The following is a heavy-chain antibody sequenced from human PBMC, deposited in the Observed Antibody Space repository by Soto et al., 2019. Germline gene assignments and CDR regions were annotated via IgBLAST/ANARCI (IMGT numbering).Heavy chain of an antibody. CDR2: ISYDGSNK. CDR3: AKGEQWLGRNFWYY. CDR1: GFTFSSYG. D-gene: IGHD6-19*01. J-gene: IGHJ4*02. Sequence: QVQLVESGGGVVQPGRSLRLSCAASGFTFSSYGMHWVRQAPGKGLEWVAVISYDGSNKYYADSVKGRFTISRDNSKNTLYLHMNSLRAEDTAVYYCAKGEQWLGRNFWYYWGQGTLVTVSS. V-gene: IGHV3-30*18.